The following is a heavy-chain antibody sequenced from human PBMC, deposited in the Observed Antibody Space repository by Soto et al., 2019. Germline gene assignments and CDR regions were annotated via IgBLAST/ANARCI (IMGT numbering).Heavy chain of an antibody. CDR2: IVPIFGTA. V-gene: IGHV1-69*13. D-gene: IGHD3-10*01. Sequence: SVKVSCTASGGTFSSYAISWVRQAPGQRLEWMGGIVPIFGTANYAQKFQGRVTITADESTSTAYMELSSLRSEDTAVYYCARALRTMVRGATTGYYYGMDVWGQGTTVTVSS. CDR1: GGTFSSYA. CDR3: ARALRTMVRGATTGYYYGMDV. J-gene: IGHJ6*02.